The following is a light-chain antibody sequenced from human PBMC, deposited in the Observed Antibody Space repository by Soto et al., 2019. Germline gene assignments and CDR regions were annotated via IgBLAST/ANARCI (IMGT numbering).Light chain of an antibody. CDR2: GVY. V-gene: IGKV3-20*01. J-gene: IGKJ1*01. Sequence: IVLTQSPGTLSLSPGETATLSCRASQIIKTFYFGWYQQKPGQSPRLLIYGVYSRATGTPDRFSGSGSGTDFTLTISRLEPEDFAVYYCQQYGTSPPGTFGQGTKVDIK. CDR1: QIIKTFY. CDR3: QQYGTSPPGT.